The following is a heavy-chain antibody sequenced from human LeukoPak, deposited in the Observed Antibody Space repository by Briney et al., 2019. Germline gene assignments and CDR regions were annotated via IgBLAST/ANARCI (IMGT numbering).Heavy chain of an antibody. J-gene: IGHJ4*02. CDR2: ISSSVSTI. CDR1: GFTFSDYY. Sequence: GGSLRLSCAASGFTFSDYYMSWIPQAPGKGLEWVSYISSSVSTIYYADSVEGRFTSFRDNAKNSLYLQMNSLRAEDTAVYYCATAMIGLYYFDYWGRGTLVTVSS. D-gene: IGHD3-22*01. V-gene: IGHV3-11*01. CDR3: ATAMIGLYYFDY.